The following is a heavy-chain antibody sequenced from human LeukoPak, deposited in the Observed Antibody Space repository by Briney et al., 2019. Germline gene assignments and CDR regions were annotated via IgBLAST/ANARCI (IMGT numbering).Heavy chain of an antibody. V-gene: IGHV3-30-3*01. Sequence: GGSLRLSCAASGFTFSSYAMHWVRQAPGKGLEWVAVISYDGSNKYYADSVKGRFTISRDNSKNTLYLQMNSLRAEDTAVYYCARAQPPNYYDSSGYYYPPSYYYYGMDVWGQGTTVTVSS. CDR2: ISYDGSNK. CDR3: ARAQPPNYYDSSGYYYPPSYYYYGMDV. J-gene: IGHJ6*02. D-gene: IGHD3-22*01. CDR1: GFTFSSYA.